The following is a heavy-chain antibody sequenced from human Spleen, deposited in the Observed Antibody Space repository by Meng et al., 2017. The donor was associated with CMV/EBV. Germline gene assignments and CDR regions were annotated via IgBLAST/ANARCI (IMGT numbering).Heavy chain of an antibody. CDR3: AREVSTLVLRWFDP. V-gene: IGHV3-7*01. Sequence: GGSLRLSCVASGFTFSNYWMTWVRQAPGKGLEWVASIKGDGTEKHYVGSVKGRFTISRDNAKKSVHLQMNSPRAEDTAVYYCAREVSTLVLRWFDPWGQGTLVTVSS. J-gene: IGHJ5*02. D-gene: IGHD2/OR15-2a*01. CDR1: GFTFSNYW. CDR2: IKGDGTEK.